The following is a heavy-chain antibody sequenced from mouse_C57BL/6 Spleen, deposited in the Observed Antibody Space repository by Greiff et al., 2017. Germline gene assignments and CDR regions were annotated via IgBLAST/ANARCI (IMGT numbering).Heavy chain of an antibody. J-gene: IGHJ1*03. V-gene: IGHV2-2*01. CDR3: ARNLGGNYVGYFDV. Sequence: VQLQQSGPGLVQPSQSLSITCTVSGFSLTSYGVHWVRQSPGKGLEWLGVIWSGGSTDYNAAFISRLSISKDNSKSQVFFKMNILQADDTAIYYCARNLGGNYVGYFDVWGTGTTVTVSS. D-gene: IGHD2-1*01. CDR1: GFSLTSYG. CDR2: IWSGGST.